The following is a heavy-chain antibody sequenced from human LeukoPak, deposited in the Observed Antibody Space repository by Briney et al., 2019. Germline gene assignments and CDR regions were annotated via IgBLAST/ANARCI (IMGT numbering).Heavy chain of an antibody. V-gene: IGHV3-13*01. CDR1: GFTFSSYD. D-gene: IGHD5-12*01. J-gene: IGHJ6*03. Sequence: GGSLRLSCAASGFTFSSYDMHWVRQATGKGLEWVSAIGTAGDTYYPGSVKGRFTISRENAKNSLYLQMNSLRAGDTAVYYCARAIVSRLRSPYYYYMDVWGKGTTVTVSS. CDR2: IGTAGDT. CDR3: ARAIVSRLRSPYYYYMDV.